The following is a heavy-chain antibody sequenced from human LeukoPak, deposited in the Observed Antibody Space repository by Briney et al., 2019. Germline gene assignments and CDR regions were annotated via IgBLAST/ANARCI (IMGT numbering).Heavy chain of an antibody. CDR2: INHSGST. D-gene: IGHD6-6*01. CDR3: ARTLEYSSSSGWFDP. CDR1: GGSFSGYY. J-gene: IGHJ5*02. V-gene: IGHV4-34*01. Sequence: PSETLSLTCAVYGGSFSGYYWSWIRQPPGKGLEWIGEINHSGSTNYNPSLKSRVTISVDTSKNQFSLKLSSVTAADTAVYYCARTLEYSSSSGWFDPWGQGTPVTVSS.